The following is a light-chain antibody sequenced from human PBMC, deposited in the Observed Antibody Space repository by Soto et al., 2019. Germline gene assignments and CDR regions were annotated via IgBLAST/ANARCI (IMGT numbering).Light chain of an antibody. CDR2: VNSDGSH. Sequence: VVTQSPSASASLGASVKLTCTLSSGHSSYAIAWHQQQPERGPRYLMKVNSDGSHSKGDGIPDRFSGSSSGAERYLTISSLQSEDEADYYCQTWGAGFRVFGGGTKLTVL. V-gene: IGLV4-69*01. CDR3: QTWGAGFRV. CDR1: SGHSSYA. J-gene: IGLJ3*02.